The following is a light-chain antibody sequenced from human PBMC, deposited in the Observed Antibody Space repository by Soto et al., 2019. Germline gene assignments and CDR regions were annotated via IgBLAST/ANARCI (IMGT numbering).Light chain of an antibody. CDR2: RNN. CDR3: GGWDDSLSGPV. CDR1: NSNIGRHN. J-gene: IGLJ2*01. Sequence: QAVLTQPPSVSGAPGQSVTISCSGSNSNIGRHNVYWYRQFPGTAPKLLIQRNNQRPSGVPARFSGSKSGTSASLAISGLRSEDEADYYCGGWDDSLSGPVFGGGTKLTVL. V-gene: IGLV1-47*01.